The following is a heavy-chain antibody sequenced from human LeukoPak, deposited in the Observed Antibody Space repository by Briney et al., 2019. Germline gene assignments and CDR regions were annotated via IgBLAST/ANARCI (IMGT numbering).Heavy chain of an antibody. CDR1: GYSFFSHW. V-gene: IGHV5-51*01. J-gene: IGHJ6*03. D-gene: IGHD2/OR15-2a*01. CDR3: ARANISPRVPWYYHYVDV. CDR2: IYPGDSDT. Sequence: PRESLKISCKGSGYSFFSHWIGCVRQVPGKGLEWMGIIYPGDSDTRNSPAFECQVTMSVDKSISTAYLQWSSLKASDTAIYYCARANISPRVPWYYHYVDVWGKGTTVTVSS.